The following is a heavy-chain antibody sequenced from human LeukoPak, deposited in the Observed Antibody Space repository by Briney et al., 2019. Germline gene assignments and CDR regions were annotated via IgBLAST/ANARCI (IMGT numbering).Heavy chain of an antibody. CDR2: INHSGST. CDR1: GGSISSSSYY. J-gene: IGHJ4*02. CDR3: ARFEDYYDSSVVRRDY. Sequence: SQTLSLTCTVSGGSISSSSYYWGWIRQPPGKGLEWIGEINHSGSTNYNPSLKSRVTISVDTSKNQFSLKLSSVTAADTAVYYCARFEDYYDSSVVRRDYWGQGTLVTVSS. V-gene: IGHV4-39*07. D-gene: IGHD3-22*01.